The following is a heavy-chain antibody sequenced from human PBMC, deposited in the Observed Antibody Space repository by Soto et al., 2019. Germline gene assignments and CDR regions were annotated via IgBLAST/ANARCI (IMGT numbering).Heavy chain of an antibody. V-gene: IGHV3-30*18. CDR1: GFTFSSYG. D-gene: IGHD2-15*01. CDR3: AKVFVVVADDYYGMDV. Sequence: GGSLRLSCAASGFTFSSYGMHWVRQAPGKGLEWVAVISYDGRNKYYGDSVKGRFTISRDNSKNTLYLQMNSLRAEDTAVYYCAKVFVVVADDYYGMDVWGQGTTVTVSS. J-gene: IGHJ6*02. CDR2: ISYDGRNK.